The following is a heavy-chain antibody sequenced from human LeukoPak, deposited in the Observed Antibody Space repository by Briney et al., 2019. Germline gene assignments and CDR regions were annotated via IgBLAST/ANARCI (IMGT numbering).Heavy chain of an antibody. V-gene: IGHV4-4*07. CDR2: IYTSGST. CDR1: GGSISSYY. Sequence: LETLSLTCTVSGGSISSYYWSWIRQPAGKGLEWIGRIYTSGSTNYNPSLKSRGTMSVDTSKNQFSLKLSSVTAADTAVYYCARGGEYYDILTGYRTIDYWGQGTLVTVSS. CDR3: ARGGEYYDILTGYRTIDY. J-gene: IGHJ4*02. D-gene: IGHD3-9*01.